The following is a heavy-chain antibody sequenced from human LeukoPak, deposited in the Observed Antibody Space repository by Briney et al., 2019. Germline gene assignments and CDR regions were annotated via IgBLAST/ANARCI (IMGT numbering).Heavy chain of an antibody. J-gene: IGHJ4*02. Sequence: SETLSLTCTVSGGSISNYYWSWIRQPPGKGLEWIGYVYYTGSTNYHPSLKSRVTISVDTSKTQLSLKLSSVTAADTAVYYCARHPLDYWGQGILVTVSS. CDR1: GGSISNYY. V-gene: IGHV4-59*08. CDR2: VYYTGST. CDR3: ARHPLDY.